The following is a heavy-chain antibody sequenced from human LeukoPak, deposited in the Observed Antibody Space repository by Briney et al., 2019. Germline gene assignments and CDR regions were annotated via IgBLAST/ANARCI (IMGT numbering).Heavy chain of an antibody. CDR3: ARLSSGSSSWYDIDY. Sequence: PSETLSLTCTVSGGSISSYYWSWIRQPPGKGLEWIGYIYYSGSTNYSPSLKSRVTISVDTSKNQSSLKLSSVTAADTAVYYCARLSSGSSSWYDIDYWGQGTLVTVSS. D-gene: IGHD6-13*01. CDR1: GGSISSYY. V-gene: IGHV4-59*08. J-gene: IGHJ4*02. CDR2: IYYSGST.